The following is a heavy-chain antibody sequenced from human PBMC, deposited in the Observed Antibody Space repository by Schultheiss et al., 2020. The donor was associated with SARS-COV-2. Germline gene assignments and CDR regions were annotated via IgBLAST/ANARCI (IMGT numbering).Heavy chain of an antibody. CDR3: ARGRPAARRRGYYFDY. Sequence: SQTLSLTCTVSGGSISSYYWSWIRQPPGKGLEWIGYIYYSGSTNYNPSLKSRVTISVDTSKNQFSLKLSSVTAADTAVYYCARGRPAARRRGYYFDYWGQGILVTVSS. CDR1: GGSISSYY. CDR2: IYYSGST. V-gene: IGHV4-59*12. J-gene: IGHJ4*02. D-gene: IGHD6-6*01.